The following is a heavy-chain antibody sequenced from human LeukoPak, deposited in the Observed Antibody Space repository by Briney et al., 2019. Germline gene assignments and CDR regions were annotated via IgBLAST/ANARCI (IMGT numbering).Heavy chain of an antibody. CDR1: GFTFSSYS. Sequence: PGGSLRLSCAASGFTFSSYSMNWVRQAPGKGVEWVAYISGSGHDINYSDSVKGRFTISRDNAKNSLYLQMNSLRAEDTAVYYCARDLYRIVVVPHYFDYWGQGTLVTVSS. D-gene: IGHD3-22*01. J-gene: IGHJ4*02. V-gene: IGHV3-21*05. CDR3: ARDLYRIVVVPHYFDY. CDR2: ISGSGHDI.